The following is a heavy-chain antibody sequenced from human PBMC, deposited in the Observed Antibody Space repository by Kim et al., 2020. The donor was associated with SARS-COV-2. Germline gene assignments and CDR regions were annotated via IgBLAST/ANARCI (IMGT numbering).Heavy chain of an antibody. Sequence: ASVKVSCKASGYTFDTYALYWVRQAPGQRFEWMGWINGGNGNTRYSQNFQGRVTITRDTSATTAYMELSSLTSKDTAVYYCAREGSGSYNWLDPWGQRTLVTVPS. V-gene: IGHV1-3*01. CDR2: INGGNGNT. CDR1: GYTFDTYA. J-gene: IGHJ5*02. CDR3: AREGSGSYNWLDP. D-gene: IGHD3-10*01.